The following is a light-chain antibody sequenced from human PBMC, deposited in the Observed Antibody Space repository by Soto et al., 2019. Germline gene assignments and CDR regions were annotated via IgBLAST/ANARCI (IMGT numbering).Light chain of an antibody. J-gene: IGLJ2*01. V-gene: IGLV1-44*01. Sequence: QSVLTQPPSVSGTPGQTVTISCSGSSSNIGSKSVQWYQQLPETAPKLLIYSNNQRPSGVPDRFSGSKSGTSASLAISGLQSEDEAHYYCGAWDDTLNVQVFGGGTKLTVL. CDR2: SNN. CDR3: GAWDDTLNVQV. CDR1: SSNIGSKS.